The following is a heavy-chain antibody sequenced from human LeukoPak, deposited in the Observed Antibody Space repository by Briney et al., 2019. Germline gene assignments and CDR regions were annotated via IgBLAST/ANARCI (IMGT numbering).Heavy chain of an antibody. CDR1: GFTFSSYG. CDR3: ARDQDSSGYLPYGMDV. J-gene: IGHJ6*02. V-gene: IGHV3-33*01. CDR2: IWYDGSNK. D-gene: IGHD3-22*01. Sequence: GGSLRLSCAASGFTFSSYGMHWVRQAPGKGLEWVAVIWYDGSNKYYADSVKGQFTISRDNSKNTLYLQMNSLRAEDTAVYYCARDQDSSGYLPYGMDVWGQGTTVTVSS.